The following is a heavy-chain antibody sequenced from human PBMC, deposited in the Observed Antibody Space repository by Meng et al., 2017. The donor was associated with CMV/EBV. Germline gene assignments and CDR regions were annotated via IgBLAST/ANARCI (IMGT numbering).Heavy chain of an antibody. V-gene: IGHV4-39*07. J-gene: IGHJ6*02. Sequence: SETLSLTCTVSGCSISSSSYYWGWIRQPPGQGLEWIGSIYYSGSNYYNPFHKRLVNRSLDRSKNQFYLNLSSVTAAYTSVYYCARGHSYDSSGYYYGGMDVWGQGTTVTVSS. CDR2: IYYSGSN. CDR3: ARGHSYDSSGYYYGGMDV. CDR1: GCSISSSSYY. D-gene: IGHD3-22*01.